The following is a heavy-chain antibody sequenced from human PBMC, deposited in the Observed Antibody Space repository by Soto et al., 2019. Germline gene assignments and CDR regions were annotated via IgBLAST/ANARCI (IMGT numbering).Heavy chain of an antibody. CDR1: GFTFSSYA. Sequence: GGSLRLSCAASGFTFSSYAMHWVRQAPGKGLEWVAVISYDGSNKYYADYVKGRFTISRDNSKNTLYLQMNSLRAEDTAVYYCASRFDYWGQGTLVTVSS. CDR3: ASRFDY. V-gene: IGHV3-30-3*01. CDR2: ISYDGSNK. J-gene: IGHJ4*02.